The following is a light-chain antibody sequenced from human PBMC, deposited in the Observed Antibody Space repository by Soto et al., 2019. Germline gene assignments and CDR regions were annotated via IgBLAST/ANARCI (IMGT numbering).Light chain of an antibody. Sequence: QSVLTQPPSVSAAPGQKVTISCSGSSSNIGNNYVSWYQQVPGTAPKLLIYDNNKRPSGNPDRFSGSKSGTSATLGISGLXTGDEADYYCGTWDSSLSVHVFGTGTKVTLL. V-gene: IGLV1-51*01. CDR2: DNN. CDR1: SSNIGNNY. J-gene: IGLJ1*01. CDR3: GTWDSSLSVHV.